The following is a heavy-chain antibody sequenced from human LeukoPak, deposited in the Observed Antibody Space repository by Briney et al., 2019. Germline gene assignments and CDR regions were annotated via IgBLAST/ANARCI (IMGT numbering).Heavy chain of an antibody. CDR1: GGTFSNYA. J-gene: IGHJ4*02. Sequence: ASVKVSCKASGGTFSNYAISWVRQAPGQGLEWMGGIIPIFGTANYAQKFQGRVTITADESTSTAYMELSSLRSEDAAVYYCARPAASPLYYSLDHWGQGTLVTVPS. CDR3: ARPAASPLYYSLDH. V-gene: IGHV1-69*13. D-gene: IGHD3-16*01. CDR2: IIPIFGTA.